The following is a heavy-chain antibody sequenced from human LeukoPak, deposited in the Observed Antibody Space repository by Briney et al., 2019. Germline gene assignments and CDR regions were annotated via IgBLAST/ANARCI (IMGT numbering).Heavy chain of an antibody. Sequence: QSGGSLRLSCAAPGFTFSSYAMSWVRQAPGKGLEWVSGISGSGGSTYYADSVKGRFSISRDNSKNTLYLQMNSQRAEDTAVYYCAKAAVVTRYYYGMDVWGQGTTVTVSS. CDR2: ISGSGGST. V-gene: IGHV3-23*01. CDR3: AKAAVVTRYYYGMDV. J-gene: IGHJ6*02. D-gene: IGHD4-23*01. CDR1: GFTFSSYA.